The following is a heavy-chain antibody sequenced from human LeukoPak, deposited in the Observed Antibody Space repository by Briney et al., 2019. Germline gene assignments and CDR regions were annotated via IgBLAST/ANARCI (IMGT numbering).Heavy chain of an antibody. V-gene: IGHV3-9*03. CDR1: GFTFDAYP. J-gene: IGHJ3*02. CDR2: ISWSSRAS. Sequence: GGSLRLSCAASGFTFDAYPMHWVRQAPGKGLEWVSGISWSSRASAYADSVKGRFTISRDNAKNSLYLQMNSLRVEDMALYYCAKDRTGGDFFTDAFDMWGQGTMVTVAS. CDR3: AKDRTGGDFFTDAFDM. D-gene: IGHD2-21*02.